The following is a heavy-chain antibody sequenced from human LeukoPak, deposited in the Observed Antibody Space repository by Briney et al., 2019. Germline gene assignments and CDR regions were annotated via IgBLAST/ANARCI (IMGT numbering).Heavy chain of an antibody. CDR3: ARPPKGGLQFHFDY. J-gene: IGHJ4*02. CDR2: ISYDGSNK. Sequence: GGSLRLSCAASGFTFSTYAMTWVRQAPGKGLEWVAVISYDGSNKYYADSVKGRFTISRDNSKNTLYLQMNSLRAEDTHVYYFARPPKGGLQFHFDYWGQEPRVTVSS. CDR1: GFTFSTYA. V-gene: IGHV3-30*04. D-gene: IGHD5-24*01.